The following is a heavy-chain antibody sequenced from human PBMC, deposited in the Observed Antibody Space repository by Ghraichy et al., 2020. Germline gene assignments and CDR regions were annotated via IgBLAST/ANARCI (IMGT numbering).Heavy chain of an antibody. CDR3: AHSVGFGKTVTPPYFDY. Sequence: SGPTLVKPAQTLTLTCTFSGFSLSTGGVGVGWIRQPPGKALEWLALIYWDDDNRYSPSLKSRLTITKDTSKNQVVLTMTNMDPVDTATYYCAHSVGFGKTVTPPYFDYWGQGTLVTVSS. J-gene: IGHJ4*02. CDR2: IYWDDDN. V-gene: IGHV2-5*02. CDR1: GFSLSTGGVG. D-gene: IGHD4-17*01.